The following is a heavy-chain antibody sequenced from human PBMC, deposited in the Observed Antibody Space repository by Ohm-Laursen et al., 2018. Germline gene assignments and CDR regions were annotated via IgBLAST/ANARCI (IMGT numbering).Heavy chain of an antibody. CDR1: GSTFTNYY. V-gene: IGHV1-2*02. Sequence: ASVKVPCKASGSTFTNYYIHWVRQAPGQGLEWMGWIDPNTGNTKYAQNIQGRVTMTRDTSISTAYMELSSLRSDDTAVYYCAKIPRATSGDSWGQGTLVTVSS. D-gene: IGHD2-21*01. CDR2: IDPNTGNT. CDR3: AKIPRATSGDS. J-gene: IGHJ4*02.